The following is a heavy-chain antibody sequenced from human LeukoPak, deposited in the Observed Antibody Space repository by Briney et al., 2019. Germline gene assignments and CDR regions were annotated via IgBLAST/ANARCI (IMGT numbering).Heavy chain of an antibody. CDR3: ARGVSGSYVFDS. J-gene: IGHJ4*02. CDR2: IYYSGGT. V-gene: IGHV4-59*13. Sequence: SETLSLTCTVSGGSISSYHWSWIRQPPGKGLEWIGYIYYSGGTNYNPSLKSRVSISVDTPKNQFCLKLISVTAADTAAYYCARGVSGSYVFDSWGQGTLVTVSS. D-gene: IGHD3-16*01. CDR1: GGSISSYH.